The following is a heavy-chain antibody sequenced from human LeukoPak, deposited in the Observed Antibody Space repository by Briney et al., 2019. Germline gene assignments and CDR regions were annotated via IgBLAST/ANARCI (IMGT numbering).Heavy chain of an antibody. Sequence: TGGSLRLSCAASGFTFSSYWMTWVRQAPGKGLEWVANIKEDGSEKYYVDSVKGRFTISRDNAKNSLFLQMSSLRAEDTAVYYCARGGKGDYWGQGTLVIVSS. CDR3: ARGGKGDY. V-gene: IGHV3-7*01. D-gene: IGHD1-14*01. CDR2: IKEDGSEK. CDR1: GFTFSSYW. J-gene: IGHJ4*02.